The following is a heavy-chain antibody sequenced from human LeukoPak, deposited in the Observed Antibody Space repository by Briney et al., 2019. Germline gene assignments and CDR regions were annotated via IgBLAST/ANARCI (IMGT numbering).Heavy chain of an antibody. CDR3: ARGYYYDSSGYYSYNWFDP. J-gene: IGHJ5*02. V-gene: IGHV1-8*01. D-gene: IGHD3-22*01. CDR2: MNPNSGNT. Sequence: ASVKVSCKASGYTFTSYDINWVRQATGQGLEWMGWMNPNSGNTGYAQKFQGRVTMTRNTSISTAYVELSSLRSEDTAVYYCARGYYYDSSGYYSYNWFDPWGQGTLVTVSS. CDR1: GYTFTSYD.